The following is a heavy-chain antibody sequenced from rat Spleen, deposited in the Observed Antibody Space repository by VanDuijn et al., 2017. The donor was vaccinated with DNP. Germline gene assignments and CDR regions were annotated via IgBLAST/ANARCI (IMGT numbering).Heavy chain of an antibody. CDR2: ISTTGGNT. Sequence: EVQLVESGGGLVQPGGSLKVSCAASGFTFTKYDMAWVRQAPTEGLEWVASISTTGGNTYYRDSVKGRFTVSRDNAKNTLYLQMDSLKSEDTATYYCATGVYGGYEDWFANWGQGTLVTVSS. CDR3: ATGVYGGYEDWFAN. J-gene: IGHJ3*01. V-gene: IGHV5S13*01. CDR1: GFTFTKYD. D-gene: IGHD1-11*01.